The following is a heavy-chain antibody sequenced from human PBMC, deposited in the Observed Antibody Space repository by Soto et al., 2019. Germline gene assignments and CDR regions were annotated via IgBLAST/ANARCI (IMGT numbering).Heavy chain of an antibody. CDR2: IYHSGST. V-gene: IGHV4-4*02. CDR3: AKTYSSSSYGDYFDY. CDR1: GGSISSSNW. D-gene: IGHD6-6*01. Sequence: KTSETLSLTCAVSGGSISSSNWWSWVRQPPGKGLEWIGEIYHSGSTNYNPSLKSRVTISVDKSKNQFSLKLSSVTAADTAVYYCAKTYSSSSYGDYFDYWGQGTLVTVSS. J-gene: IGHJ4*02.